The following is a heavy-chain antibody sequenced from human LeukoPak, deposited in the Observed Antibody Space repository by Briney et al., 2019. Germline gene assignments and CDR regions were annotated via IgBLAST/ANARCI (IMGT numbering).Heavy chain of an antibody. CDR2: IYHSGST. D-gene: IGHD2/OR15-2a*01. CDR3: AGHHPRNTVDF. Sequence: SETLSLTCAVSGGSISSGGYSWSWIRQPPGKGLEWIGYIYHSGSTYYNPSLKSRVTISVDRSKNQFSLKLSSVTAADTAVYYCAGHHPRNTVDFWGQGTLVTVSS. V-gene: IGHV4-30-2*01. J-gene: IGHJ4*02. CDR1: GGSISSGGYS.